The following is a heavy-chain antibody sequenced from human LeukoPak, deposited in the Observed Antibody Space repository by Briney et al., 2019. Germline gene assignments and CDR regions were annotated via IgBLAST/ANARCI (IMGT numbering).Heavy chain of an antibody. J-gene: IGHJ5*02. CDR1: GYTFTGYY. V-gene: IGHV1-2*02. CDR3: ARHVAASVWFDP. Sequence: GASVEVSFKASGYTFTGYYIHWVRQAPGQGLEWMGWINPNNGDTYYAQNFQGRVTMTRDTSISTAYMEVSRLRSDDTAIYYCARHVAASVWFDPWGQGTLVTVSS. D-gene: IGHD2-21*01. CDR2: INPNNGDT.